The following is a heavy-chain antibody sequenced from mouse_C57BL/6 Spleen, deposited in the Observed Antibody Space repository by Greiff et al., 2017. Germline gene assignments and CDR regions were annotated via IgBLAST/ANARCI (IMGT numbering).Heavy chain of an antibody. V-gene: IGHV1-22*01. CDR1: GYTFTDYN. CDR2: INPNNGGT. Sequence: VQLQQSGPELVKPGASVKMSCKASGYTFTDYNMHWVKQSHGKSLEWIGYINPNNGGTSYNQKFKGKATLAVNKSSSAAYMVLRSLTSEDSAVYCCASFWGGGIFDYWGQGTTLTVSS. D-gene: IGHD1-2*01. J-gene: IGHJ2*01. CDR3: ASFWGGGIFDY.